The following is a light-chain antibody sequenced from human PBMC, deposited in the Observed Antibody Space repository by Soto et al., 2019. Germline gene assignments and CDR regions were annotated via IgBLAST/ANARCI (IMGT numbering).Light chain of an antibody. CDR1: SSDVGGYNY. CDR3: SSYTSSSTLWV. J-gene: IGLJ3*02. V-gene: IGLV2-14*01. Sequence: QSVLTQPASVSGSPGQSITISCTGTSSDVGGYNYVSWYQQHPGKAPKLMIYEVSNRPSGVSNRFSGSKSGNTASLTISGLQAEDEADYYCSSYTSSSTLWVFGGGT. CDR2: EVS.